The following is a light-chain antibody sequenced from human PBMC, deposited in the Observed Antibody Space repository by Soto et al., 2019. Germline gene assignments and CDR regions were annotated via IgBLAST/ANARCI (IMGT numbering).Light chain of an antibody. CDR2: GAS. CDR1: QTITTY. V-gene: IGKV1-39*01. J-gene: IGKJ1*01. Sequence: DIQMTQSPSSLSASVGDRVTITCRASQTITTYLNWYQQKPGKAPKLLIYGASSLQSGVPSRFTGSGSGTEFTLTISSLQPADFATYHCQQSHSTPWTFGQGTKVEIK. CDR3: QQSHSTPWT.